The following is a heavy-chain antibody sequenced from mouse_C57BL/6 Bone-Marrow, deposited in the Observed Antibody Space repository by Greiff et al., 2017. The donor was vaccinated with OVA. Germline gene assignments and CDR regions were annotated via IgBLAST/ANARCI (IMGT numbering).Heavy chain of an antibody. V-gene: IGHV1-81*01. CDR2: IYPRSGNT. CDR1: GYTFTSYG. Sequence: QVQLQQSGAELARPGASVKLSCKASGYTFTSYGISWVKQRTGQGLEWIGEIYPRSGNTYYNEKFKGKATLTADNSSSTAYMLLRSLTAEYSAFYFCARDPYLSLDYWGQGTTLTVSS. J-gene: IGHJ2*01. D-gene: IGHD3-2*02. CDR3: ARDPYLSLDY.